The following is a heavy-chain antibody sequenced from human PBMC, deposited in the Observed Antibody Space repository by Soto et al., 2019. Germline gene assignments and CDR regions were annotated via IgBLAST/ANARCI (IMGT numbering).Heavy chain of an antibody. CDR3: ASTTLERADYYGMDV. J-gene: IGHJ6*02. Sequence: GGSLRLSCAASGFTFSSYGMHWVRQAPGKGLEWVAVIWYDGSNKYYADSVKGRFTISRDNSKNTLYLQMNSLRAEDTAVYYCASTTLERADYYGMDVWGQGTTVTVSS. D-gene: IGHD1-1*01. CDR2: IWYDGSNK. V-gene: IGHV3-33*01. CDR1: GFTFSSYG.